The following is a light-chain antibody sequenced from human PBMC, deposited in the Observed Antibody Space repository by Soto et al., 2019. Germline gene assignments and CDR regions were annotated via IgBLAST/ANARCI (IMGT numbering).Light chain of an antibody. J-gene: IGLJ3*02. CDR3: AAWDDSLNGPV. CDR2: FNN. V-gene: IGLV1-44*01. Sequence: QSVLTQPPSASGTPGQGVTIYCSGSSSDIGSNTVNWYQQLPGTAPKLLIYFNNQRPSGVPDRFSGSKSGTSASLAISGLQSEDEAQYYCAAWDDSLNGPVFGGGTKVTVL. CDR1: SSDIGSNT.